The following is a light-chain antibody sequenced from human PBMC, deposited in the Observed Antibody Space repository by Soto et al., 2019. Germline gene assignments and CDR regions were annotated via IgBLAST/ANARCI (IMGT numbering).Light chain of an antibody. J-gene: IGKJ5*01. V-gene: IGKV1-39*01. CDR3: QQSYSTPH. CDR1: QSISSW. Sequence: DIQMTQSPSTLSASVGDRVTITCRASQSISSWLAWYQQKPGKAPKLLIYAASSLQSGVPSRFSGSGSGTDFTLTISSLQPEDFATYYCQQSYSTPHFGQGTRLEIK. CDR2: AAS.